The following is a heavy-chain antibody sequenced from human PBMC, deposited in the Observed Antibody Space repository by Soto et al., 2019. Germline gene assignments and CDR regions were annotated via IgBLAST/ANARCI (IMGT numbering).Heavy chain of an antibody. CDR2: ISGYNGNT. J-gene: IGHJ4*02. V-gene: IGHV1-18*04. D-gene: IGHD3-9*01. Sequence: QVQLVQSGAEVKKSGASVKVSCKASGYTFTNYGLSWVRQAPGQGLEWMGWISGYNGNTNYAQKLQGRVTMTTDTSTTTAYMELRSLRSDDTAVYYCASDSGVRYFGPGGLDYWGQGTLVTVSS. CDR3: ASDSGVRYFGPGGLDY. CDR1: GYTFTNYG.